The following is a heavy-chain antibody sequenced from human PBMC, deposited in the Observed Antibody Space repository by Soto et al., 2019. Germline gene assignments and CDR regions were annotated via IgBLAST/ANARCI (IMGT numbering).Heavy chain of an antibody. CDR3: AKVSSDRGYYYFAMHV. CDR2: ISHGGNEK. D-gene: IGHD3-10*01. J-gene: IGHJ6*02. CDR1: GCIFSSYA. V-gene: IGHV3-30*18. Sequence: QVQLLESGGGVVQPGRSLRLSCAASGCIFSSYAMHWVRQAPGKGLEWVAVISHGGNEKYYADSVEGRFTISRDNSKNMVYLQMNGLRPEDTAVYYCAKVSSDRGYYYFAMHVWGQGTTVTVSS.